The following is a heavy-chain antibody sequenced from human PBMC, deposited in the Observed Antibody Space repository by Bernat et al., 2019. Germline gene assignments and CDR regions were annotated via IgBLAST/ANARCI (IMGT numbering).Heavy chain of an antibody. D-gene: IGHD6-25*01. CDR3: ARDNSVHNIAATGVIFFDY. Sequence: QVQLSESVPGLVNPSDTLSLTCTVSCGSIRGLYWSWIRQPPGKGLEWLGYVYSSGGTNYNPSLKSRVTITIVTSKNQFSLRLKSVTAAHSDVYYCARDNSVHNIAATGVIFFDYWGQGTLVTVSS. CDR2: VYSSGGT. V-gene: IGHV4-59*11. CDR1: CGSIRGLY. J-gene: IGHJ4*02.